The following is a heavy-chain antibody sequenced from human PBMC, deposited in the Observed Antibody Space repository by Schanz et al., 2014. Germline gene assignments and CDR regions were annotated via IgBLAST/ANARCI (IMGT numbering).Heavy chain of an antibody. CDR1: GYTFSTYA. J-gene: IGHJ4*02. Sequence: QVQLVQSGAEVKKPGSSVKVSCKASGYTFSTYAMNWVRQAPGQGPEWLGWINPNSGGTNYAQKFQGRVTMTRDTSISTAYMEMSRLISDDTAVYYCARRYSSGWYEFDYWGQGTLVTVSS. V-gene: IGHV1-2*02. CDR3: ARRYSSGWYEFDY. CDR2: INPNSGGT. D-gene: IGHD6-19*01.